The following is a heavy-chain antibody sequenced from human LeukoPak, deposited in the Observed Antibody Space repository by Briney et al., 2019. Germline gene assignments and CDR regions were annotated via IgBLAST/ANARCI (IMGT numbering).Heavy chain of an antibody. D-gene: IGHD3-16*01. CDR2: IFYSGST. V-gene: IGHV4-61*08. J-gene: IGHJ3*02. CDR1: GGSIGSGGYY. Sequence: PSQTLSLTCTVSGGSIGSGGYYWSWIRQPPGKGLEWIGYIFYSGSTNYNPSVKSRVTISLDTSKKQYSLKLSSVTAADTAVYYCARDRALDAFDIWGQGTMVTVSS. CDR3: ARDRALDAFDI.